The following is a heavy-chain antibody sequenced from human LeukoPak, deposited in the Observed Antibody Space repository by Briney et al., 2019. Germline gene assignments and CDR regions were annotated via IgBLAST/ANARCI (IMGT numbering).Heavy chain of an antibody. V-gene: IGHV4-34*01. Sequence: PSETLCLTCAVYGGSFSGYYWSWIRQPPGKGLEWIGEINHSGSTNYNPSLKSRVTISVDTSKNQFSLKLSSVTAADTAVYYCARGRVFDYWGQGTLVTVSS. CDR3: ARGRVFDY. CDR1: GGSFSGYY. CDR2: INHSGST. J-gene: IGHJ4*02.